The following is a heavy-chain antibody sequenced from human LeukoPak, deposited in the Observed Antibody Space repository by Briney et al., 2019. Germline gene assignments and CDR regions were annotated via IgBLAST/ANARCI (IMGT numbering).Heavy chain of an antibody. Sequence: GSLRLSCAASGSTFSSYGMHWVRQAPGKGLEGVAVISYDGSNKYYADSVKGRFTISRDNSKNTLYLQMNSLRAEDTAVYYCAKVRGKRAPVYGMDVWGQGTTVTVSS. J-gene: IGHJ6*02. D-gene: IGHD3-3*01. CDR3: AKVRGKRAPVYGMDV. CDR1: GSTFSSYG. CDR2: ISYDGSNK. V-gene: IGHV3-30*18.